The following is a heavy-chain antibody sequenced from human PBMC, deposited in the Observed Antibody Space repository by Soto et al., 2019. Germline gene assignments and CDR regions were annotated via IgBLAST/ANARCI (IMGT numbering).Heavy chain of an antibody. J-gene: IGHJ4*02. Sequence: GGSLRLSCAASGFTFSDYWMSWVRQAPGKGLEWVANIKQDESERYYVDSVKGRFTISRDNAKNSLYLQMNSLRAEDTAVYYCARDLRGGPIDYWGQGTLVTVSS. CDR2: IKQDESER. CDR3: ARDLRGGPIDY. D-gene: IGHD2-15*01. CDR1: GFTFSDYW. V-gene: IGHV3-7*05.